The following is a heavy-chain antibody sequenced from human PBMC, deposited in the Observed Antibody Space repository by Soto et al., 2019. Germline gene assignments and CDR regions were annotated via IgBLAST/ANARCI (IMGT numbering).Heavy chain of an antibody. CDR1: GGSISTSTYF. J-gene: IGHJ5*02. V-gene: IGHV4-39*01. CDR2: IYYIGNT. CDR3: ARRGSAVSVATGFDP. D-gene: IGHD1-1*01. Sequence: PSETLSLTCTVSGGSISTSTYFWDWIRQPPGKGLEWIGSIYYIGNTYYNPSLKSRVTISIDTSENQFSLRLNSVTAADTAVYFCARRGSAVSVATGFDPWGQGTPVTVS.